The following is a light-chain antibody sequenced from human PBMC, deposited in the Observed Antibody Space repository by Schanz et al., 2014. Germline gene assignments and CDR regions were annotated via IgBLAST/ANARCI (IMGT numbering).Light chain of an antibody. V-gene: IGKV3-15*01. CDR3: QQYGSSLMYT. J-gene: IGKJ2*01. Sequence: EIVMTQSPATLSVSPGERATLSCRASQSVSRNLAWYQQKPGQAPRLLIYGASTRATGIPARFSGSGSGTEFTLTISSLQSEDFAVYYCQQYGSSLMYTFGQGTKVEIK. CDR1: QSVSRN. CDR2: GAS.